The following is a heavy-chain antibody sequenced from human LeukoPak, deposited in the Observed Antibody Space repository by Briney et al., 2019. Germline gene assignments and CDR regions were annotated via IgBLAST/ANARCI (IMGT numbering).Heavy chain of an antibody. Sequence: ASVKVSCKASGYTFTSYGISWLRQAPGQGLEWMGWISAYNGNTNYAQKLQGRVTMTTDTSTSTAYMELSSLRSEDTAVYYCARRAVAYYYYYYMDVWGKGTTVTVSS. CDR1: GYTFTSYG. J-gene: IGHJ6*03. CDR3: ARRAVAYYYYYYMDV. CDR2: ISAYNGNT. V-gene: IGHV1-18*01. D-gene: IGHD6-19*01.